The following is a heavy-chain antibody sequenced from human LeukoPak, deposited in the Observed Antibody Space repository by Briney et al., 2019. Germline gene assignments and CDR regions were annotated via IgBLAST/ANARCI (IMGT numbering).Heavy chain of an antibody. CDR3: ARGMFDY. J-gene: IGHJ4*02. Sequence: GGSLRLSCAASGFTFSRHWMTWVRQAPGKGLEWVASIKQGGSEKYYADAVKGRFTVSRDNARDSLYLQMNSLRADDTSIYYCARGMFDYWGQGTLVTVSS. CDR1: GFTFSRHW. V-gene: IGHV3-7*03. CDR2: IKQGGSEK.